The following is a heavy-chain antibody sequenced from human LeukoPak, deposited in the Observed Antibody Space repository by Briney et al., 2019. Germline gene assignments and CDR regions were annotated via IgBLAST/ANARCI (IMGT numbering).Heavy chain of an antibody. J-gene: IGHJ6*03. V-gene: IGHV3-66*03. CDR3: ARGPGEGRGGSYLPYYHYYMDV. D-gene: IGHD2-15*01. Sequence: AGGSLRLSCAASGFTVSSSYMSWVRQAPGKGLEWVSVIYSCGATYYADSVKGRFTISRDNSKNTLYLQMDSLRAEDTAVYYCARGPGEGRGGSYLPYYHYYMDVWGKGTTVTVSS. CDR2: IYSCGAT. CDR1: GFTVSSSY.